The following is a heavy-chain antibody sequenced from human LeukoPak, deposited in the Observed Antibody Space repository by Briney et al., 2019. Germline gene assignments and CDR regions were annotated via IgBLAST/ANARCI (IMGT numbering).Heavy chain of an antibody. D-gene: IGHD5-24*01. CDR3: ARVLEPATGYYMDV. J-gene: IGHJ6*03. V-gene: IGHV3-30*02. CDR2: IRYDGSNK. Sequence: GGSLRLSCAASGFTFSSYGMHWVRQAPGKGLEWVAFIRYDGSNKYYADSVKGRFTISRDNARNSLYLQMNGLRVDDTAVYYCARVLEPATGYYMDVWGKGTTVTIS. CDR1: GFTFSSYG.